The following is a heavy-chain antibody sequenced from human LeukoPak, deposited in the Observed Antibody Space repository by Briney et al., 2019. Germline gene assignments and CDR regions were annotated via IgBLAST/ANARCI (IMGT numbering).Heavy chain of an antibody. CDR3: ARSSGRRYFDF. D-gene: IGHD6-19*01. V-gene: IGHV5-51*01. J-gene: IGHJ4*02. CDR2: IYAGDSDT. Sequence: PGESLKISCKGSGYSFTSYWIGWVRQKSGKGLEWMGFIYAGDSDTRYSPSFQGQVTISADKSITTAYLQWTSLKASDTAMYYCARSSGRRYFDFWGQGTLVTVSS. CDR1: GYSFTSYW.